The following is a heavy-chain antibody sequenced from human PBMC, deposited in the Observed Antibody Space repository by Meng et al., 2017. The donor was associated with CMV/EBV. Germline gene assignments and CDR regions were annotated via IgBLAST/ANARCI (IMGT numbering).Heavy chain of an antibody. V-gene: IGHV1-8*03. CDR3: ARAPLQVEMATMGNYFDY. D-gene: IGHD5-24*01. CDR1: GYTFTSYD. Sequence: ASVKVSCKASGYTFTSYDINWVRQATGHGLEWRGWMNPNSGNTGYAQKFQGRVTITRNNSISTAYMELSSLRSEDTAVYYCARAPLQVEMATMGNYFDYWGQGTLVTVSS. J-gene: IGHJ4*02. CDR2: MNPNSGNT.